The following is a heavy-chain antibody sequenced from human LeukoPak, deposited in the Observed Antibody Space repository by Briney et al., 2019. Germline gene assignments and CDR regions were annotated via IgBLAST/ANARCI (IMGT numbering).Heavy chain of an antibody. D-gene: IGHD3-3*01. V-gene: IGHV3-48*01. J-gene: IGHJ3*02. Sequence: PGGSLRLSCAASGLTFSIYSMNWVRQAPGKGLEWLSYISSSSSTINYADSVKGRFTISRDNAKNSLYLQMNSLRAEDTAVYYCARVGVVIPKGDAFDIWGQGTMVTVSS. CDR3: ARVGVVIPKGDAFDI. CDR2: ISSSSSTI. CDR1: GLTFSIYS.